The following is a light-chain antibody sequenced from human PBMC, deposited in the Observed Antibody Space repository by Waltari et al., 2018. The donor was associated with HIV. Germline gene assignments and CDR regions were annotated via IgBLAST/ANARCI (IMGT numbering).Light chain of an antibody. J-gene: IGKJ4*01. V-gene: IGKV2-28*01. Sequence: IVLTQSPVSLPVTPGEPPSISCSSIQSLLKSNGNIYLDWYLQKPGQSPQLLIYLASNRDSGVPDRFSGSGSGTDFTLKISKVEAEDVGVYYCMQGLEFPLTFGGGTRVEIK. CDR3: MQGLEFPLT. CDR2: LAS. CDR1: QSLLKSNGNIY.